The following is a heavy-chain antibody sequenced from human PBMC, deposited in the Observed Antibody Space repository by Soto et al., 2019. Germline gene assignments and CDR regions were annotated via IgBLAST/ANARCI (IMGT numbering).Heavy chain of an antibody. J-gene: IGHJ6*02. Sequence: PSETLSRTCTVSGGSISSGGYYWSWIRQHPGKGLEWIGYIYYSGSTYYNPSLKSRVTISVDTSKNQFSLKLSSVTAADTAVYYCAILRGLATVDSYYYGMDVWGQGTTVTVSS. CDR1: GGSISSGGYY. CDR2: IYYSGST. CDR3: AILRGLATVDSYYYGMDV. V-gene: IGHV4-31*03. D-gene: IGHD2-15*01.